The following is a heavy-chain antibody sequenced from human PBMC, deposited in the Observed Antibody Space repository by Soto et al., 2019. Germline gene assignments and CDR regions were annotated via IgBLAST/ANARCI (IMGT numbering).Heavy chain of an antibody. CDR1: GCTFSSYA. D-gene: IGHD6-19*01. CDR3: AKDRSGWPQNYFDY. V-gene: IGHV3-23*01. Sequence: GGSLRPSCAASGCTFSSYAMSWVRQAPGKGLEWVSAISGSGGSTYYADSVKGRFTISRDNSKNTLYLQMNSLRAEDTAVYYCAKDRSGWPQNYFDYWGQGTLVTVSS. J-gene: IGHJ4*02. CDR2: ISGSGGST.